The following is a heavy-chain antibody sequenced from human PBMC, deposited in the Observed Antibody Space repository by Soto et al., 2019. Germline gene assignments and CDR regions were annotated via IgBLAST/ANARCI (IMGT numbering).Heavy chain of an antibody. CDR1: GYTFTSYY. V-gene: IGHV1-46*03. CDR2: INPSGGST. J-gene: IGHJ3*02. Sequence: GASVKVSCKASGYTFTSYYMHWVRQAPGQGLEWMGIINPSGGSTSYAQKFQGRVTMTRDTSTSTVYMELSSLRSEDTAVYYCARDRCSGGSCYYSDAFDIWGQGTMFTVSS. CDR3: ARDRCSGGSCYYSDAFDI. D-gene: IGHD2-15*01.